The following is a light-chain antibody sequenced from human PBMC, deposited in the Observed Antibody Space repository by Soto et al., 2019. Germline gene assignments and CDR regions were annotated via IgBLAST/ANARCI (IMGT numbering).Light chain of an antibody. CDR3: QQYASSPLT. CDR1: QSVGRNY. V-gene: IGKV3-20*01. Sequence: EIVLTQSPGTLSLSPGERATFSCRASQSVGRNYLAWYQQKPGQAPGLLIYTASSRATGIPDRFSGSGSGTDFTLTISRLEPEDFAVYYCQQYASSPLTFGGGTKVEIK. J-gene: IGKJ4*01. CDR2: TAS.